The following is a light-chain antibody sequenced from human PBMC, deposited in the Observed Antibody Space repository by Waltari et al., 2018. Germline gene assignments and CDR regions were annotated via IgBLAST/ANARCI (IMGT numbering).Light chain of an antibody. CDR3: QQYYSPPQT. V-gene: IGKV4-1*01. CDR2: WAS. Sequence: DIQMTQSPSSLSASVGARVTITCRASQSVLYSANKRNFLGWYQQKPGQPPKLLIYWASTRESGVPDRFSGSGSGTDFTLTISTLQAEDVAIYYCQQYYSPPQTFGQGTKLEIK. CDR1: QSVLYSANKRNF. J-gene: IGKJ2*01.